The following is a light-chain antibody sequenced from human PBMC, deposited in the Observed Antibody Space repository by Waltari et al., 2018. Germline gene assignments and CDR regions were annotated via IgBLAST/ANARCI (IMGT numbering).Light chain of an antibody. J-gene: IGLJ3*02. CDR3: SSYTSTWV. V-gene: IGLV2-14*01. CDR2: DVS. Sequence: QSALTQSASVSGSPGQSITISCPGTSSYFAVFNYVSWYQQHPGKAPQLMIYDVSKRPSGVSNRFSGSKSGNTASLTISGLQAEDEADYYCSSYTSTWVFGGGTKLTVL. CDR1: SSYFAVFNY.